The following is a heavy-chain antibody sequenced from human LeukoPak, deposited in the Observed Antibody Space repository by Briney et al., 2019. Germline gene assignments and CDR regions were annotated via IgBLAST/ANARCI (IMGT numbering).Heavy chain of an antibody. CDR3: AREGYYYAGSGYYYLDY. Sequence: SETLSLTCTVSGGSNSSYYWSWIRQPPGKGLEWIGYIYYSGSTNYNPSLKSRVTISVDTSKNQFSLKLNSVTAADTAVYYCAREGYYYAGSGYYYLDYWGQGTLVTASS. CDR1: GGSNSSYY. CDR2: IYYSGST. V-gene: IGHV4-59*01. D-gene: IGHD3-22*01. J-gene: IGHJ4*02.